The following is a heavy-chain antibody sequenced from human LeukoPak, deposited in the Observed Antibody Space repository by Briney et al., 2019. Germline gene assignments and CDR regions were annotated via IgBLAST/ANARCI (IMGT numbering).Heavy chain of an antibody. V-gene: IGHV3-23*01. CDR1: GFTFSSYA. CDR2: ISGSGGST. D-gene: IGHD3-3*01. J-gene: IGHJ6*03. Sequence: GGSLRLSCAASGFTFSSYAMSWVRQAPGKGLEWVSAISGSGGSTYYADSVKGRFTISRDNSKNTLYLQMNSLRAEDTAVYYCAKDKYNFRSGSNYYYMDVWGKGTTVPVSS. CDR3: AKDKYNFRSGSNYYYMDV.